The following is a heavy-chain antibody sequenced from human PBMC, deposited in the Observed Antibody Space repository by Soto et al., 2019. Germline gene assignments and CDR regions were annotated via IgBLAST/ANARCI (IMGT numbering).Heavy chain of an antibody. CDR3: ARDRLPAYYDSSGYYYVDAFDI. CDR1: GFTFSSYS. D-gene: IGHD3-22*01. V-gene: IGHV3-48*02. J-gene: IGHJ3*02. CDR2: ISSSSSTI. Sequence: GGSLRLSCAASGFTFSSYSMNWVRQAPGKGLEWVSYISSSSSTIYYADSVKGRFTISRDNAKNSLYLQMNSLRDEDTAVYYCARDRLPAYYDSSGYYYVDAFDIWGQGTMVTVSS.